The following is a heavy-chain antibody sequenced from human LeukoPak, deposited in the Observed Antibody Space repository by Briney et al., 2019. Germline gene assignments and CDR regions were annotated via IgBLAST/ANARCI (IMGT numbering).Heavy chain of an antibody. CDR3: ARCHGSGGYYNVFAY. CDR1: GFTFSNYW. V-gene: IGHV3-7*05. Sequence: GGSLRLSCEVSGFTFSNYWMSWVRQAPGKGLEWVANIKQDGSEKYYLDSVKGRFTISRDNAKNSLYLQMNSLRAEDTAVYYCARCHGSGGYYNVFAYWGQGTLVTVSS. J-gene: IGHJ4*02. CDR2: IKQDGSEK. D-gene: IGHD3-10*01.